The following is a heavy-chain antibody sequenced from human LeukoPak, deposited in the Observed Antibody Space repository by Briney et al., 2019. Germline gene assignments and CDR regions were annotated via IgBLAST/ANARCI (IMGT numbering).Heavy chain of an antibody. CDR2: IRSKANSYAT. CDR3: TRHLERITIFGVVIPDAFDI. CDR1: GFTFSGSA. V-gene: IGHV3-73*01. D-gene: IGHD3-3*01. J-gene: IGHJ3*02. Sequence: GGSLRLSCAASGFTFSGSAMHWVRQASGKGREGVGRIRSKANSYATAYAAWVRGRFPISRDDSQNTAYLQMNSLKTEDTAVYYCTRHLERITIFGVVIPDAFDIWGQGTMVTVSS.